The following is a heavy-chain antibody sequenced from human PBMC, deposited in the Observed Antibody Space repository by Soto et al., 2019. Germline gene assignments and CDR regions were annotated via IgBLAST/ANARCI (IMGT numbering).Heavy chain of an antibody. CDR2: IRTKPEGETT. V-gene: IGHV3-15*07. CDR1: GFSFSSAW. CDR3: TTGSNEGY. J-gene: IGHJ4*02. D-gene: IGHD1-1*01. Sequence: EVQLLESGGGLVKPGGSLRLSCAASGFSFSSAWMTWVRQAPGKGLEWVGRIRTKPEGETTDYPAPVKGRFTISRDDSKTTLYLQMTSLKIEDTAVYYCTTGSNEGYWGQGTLVTVSS.